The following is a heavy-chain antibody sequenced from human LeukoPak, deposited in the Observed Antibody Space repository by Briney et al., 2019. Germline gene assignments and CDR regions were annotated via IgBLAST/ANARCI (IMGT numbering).Heavy chain of an antibody. V-gene: IGHV3-7*01. CDR1: GFTFSSYW. CDR3: ARDVVVVPAAGWYYYYYMDV. J-gene: IGHJ6*03. D-gene: IGHD2-2*01. Sequence: GGSLRLSCAASGFTFSSYWMSWVRQAPGKGLEWVANIMQDGSEKYYVDSVKGRFTISRDNAKNSLYLQMNSLRAEDTAVYYCARDVVVVPAAGWYYYYYMDVWGKGTTVTVSS. CDR2: IMQDGSEK.